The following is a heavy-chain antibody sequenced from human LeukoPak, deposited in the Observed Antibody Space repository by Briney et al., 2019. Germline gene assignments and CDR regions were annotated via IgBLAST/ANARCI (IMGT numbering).Heavy chain of an antibody. D-gene: IGHD3-9*01. CDR3: ARAPSHYDILTGYPPWGYYYYGIDV. Sequence: ASVKVSCKASGYTFTSYYMHWVRQAPGQGLEWMGIINPSGGSTSYAQKFQGRVTMTRDTSTSTVYMELSSLRSEDTAVYCCARAPSHYDILTGYPPWGYYYYGIDVWGQGTTVTVSS. J-gene: IGHJ6*02. CDR2: INPSGGST. CDR1: GYTFTSYY. V-gene: IGHV1-46*01.